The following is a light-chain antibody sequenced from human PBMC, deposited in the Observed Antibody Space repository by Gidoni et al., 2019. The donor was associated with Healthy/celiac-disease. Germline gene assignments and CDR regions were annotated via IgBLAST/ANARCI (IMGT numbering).Light chain of an antibody. CDR2: WAA. CDR1: QSVLYSSNNKNY. J-gene: IGKJ1*01. CDR3: QQYYSNPWT. V-gene: IGKV4-1*01. Sequence: DIVMTQPQDSLAVSLGERATINCKSSQSVLYSSNNKNYLAWYQQKQGQPPKLLIYWAATREAGVTDRLSGSRAGTDFTITISSRQAEDEAVYYCQQYYSNPWTFGQGTKVEIK.